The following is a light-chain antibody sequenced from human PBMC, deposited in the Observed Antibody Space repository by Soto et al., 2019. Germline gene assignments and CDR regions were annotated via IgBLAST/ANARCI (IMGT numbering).Light chain of an antibody. Sequence: IVLTQSPGTLSLSPGDRATLSCRASQSLNSNYLAWYLQKPGQTPKVLIYRASTRAPGIPDRFSGSGSGTDFTLTISRLEPEDFAVYYCQQYDNSPLTFGGGTKVEIK. V-gene: IGKV3-20*01. J-gene: IGKJ4*01. CDR1: QSLNSNY. CDR2: RAS. CDR3: QQYDNSPLT.